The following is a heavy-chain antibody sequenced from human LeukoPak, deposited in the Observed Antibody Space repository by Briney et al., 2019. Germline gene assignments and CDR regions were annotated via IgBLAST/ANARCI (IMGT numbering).Heavy chain of an antibody. D-gene: IGHD6-6*01. CDR3: ASSSSGYYYYYMDV. CDR1: GGTFSSYA. V-gene: IGHV1-69*05. Sequence: GSSVKVSCKASGGTFSSYAISWVRQAPGQGLEWMGGIIPIFGTANYALKFQGRVTITTDESTSTAYMELSSLRSEDTAVYYCASSSSGYYYYYMDVWGKGTTVTVSS. CDR2: IIPIFGTA. J-gene: IGHJ6*03.